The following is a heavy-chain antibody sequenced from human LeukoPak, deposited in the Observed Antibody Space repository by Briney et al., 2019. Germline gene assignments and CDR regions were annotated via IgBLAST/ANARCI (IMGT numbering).Heavy chain of an antibody. CDR3: ARDQGDSSGYYSSPLWYFDL. V-gene: IGHV1-46*01. CDR1: GYTFTSYY. D-gene: IGHD3-22*01. J-gene: IGHJ2*01. CDR2: INPSGGST. Sequence: DSVKVSCKASGYTFTSYYMHWVRQAPGQGLEWMGIINPSGGSTSYAQKFQGRVTMTRDTSTSTVYMELSSLRSEDTAVYYCARDQGDSSGYYSSPLWYFDLWGRGTLVTVFS.